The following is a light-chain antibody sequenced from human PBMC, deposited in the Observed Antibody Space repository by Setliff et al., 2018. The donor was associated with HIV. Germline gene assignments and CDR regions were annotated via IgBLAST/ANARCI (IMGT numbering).Light chain of an antibody. J-gene: IGLJ1*01. CDR2: EVN. Sequence: QSALTQPPSVSGSPGQSIIISCTGTINNIGSYNRVPWYQQRPGTAPKLIIFEVNKRPSGVSNRFSCSKSGSTASLAISGLQADDEGDYYCCSYAGTDTFVVFGTGTKVTVL. V-gene: IGLV2-23*02. CDR1: INNIGSYNR. CDR3: CSYAGTDTFVV.